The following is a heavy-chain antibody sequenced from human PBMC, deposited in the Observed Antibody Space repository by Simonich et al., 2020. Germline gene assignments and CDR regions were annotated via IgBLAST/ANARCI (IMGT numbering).Heavy chain of an antibody. CDR1: GYSISSGYY. D-gene: IGHD6-13*01. CDR2: IYHSGST. Sequence: QVQLQESGPGLVKPSETLSLTCAVSGYSISSGYYWGWIRQPPGKGLAWIGSIYHSGSTYYNPSLKSGVTISVDTSKNQFSLKLSSVTAADTAVYYCARVGYSNYYYYGMDVWGQGTTVTVSS. J-gene: IGHJ6*02. CDR3: ARVGYSNYYYYGMDV. V-gene: IGHV4-38-2*01.